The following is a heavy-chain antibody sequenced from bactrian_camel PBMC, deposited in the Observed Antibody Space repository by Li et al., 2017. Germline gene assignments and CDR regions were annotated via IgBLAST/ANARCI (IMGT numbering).Heavy chain of an antibody. CDR1: GGTTGC. Sequence: HVQLVESGGGSVQTGGSLRLSCAASGGTTGCMGWFREVPGKEREDGEGVATIDSDGTTSYRDSVKARFTISKHNAKNTLFLQMNSLAPEDTAMYYCAGKVWPGGTCLWGLSVAGVAYRGKGTQVTVS. J-gene: IGHJ7*01. D-gene: IGHD7*01. CDR2: IDSDGTT. V-gene: IGHV3S53*01.